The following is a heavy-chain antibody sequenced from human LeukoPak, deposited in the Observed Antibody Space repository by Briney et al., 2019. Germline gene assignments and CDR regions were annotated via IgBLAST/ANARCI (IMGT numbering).Heavy chain of an antibody. CDR3: ARTGITGTTPDY. D-gene: IGHD1-7*01. V-gene: IGHV4-34*01. J-gene: IGHJ4*02. Sequence: SEILSLTCAVYGGSFSGYYWSWIRQPPGKGLEWIGEINHSGSTNYNPSLKSRVTISVDTSKNQFSLKLSSVTAADTAVYYCARTGITGTTPDYWGQGTLVTVSS. CDR2: INHSGST. CDR1: GGSFSGYY.